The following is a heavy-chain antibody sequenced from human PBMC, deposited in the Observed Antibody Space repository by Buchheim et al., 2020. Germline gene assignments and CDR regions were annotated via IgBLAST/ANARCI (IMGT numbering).Heavy chain of an antibody. CDR3: AREPGSDILTGCDPGLDF. J-gene: IGHJ4*02. V-gene: IGHV3-48*03. CDR2: ISTRATTK. CDR1: GFTFKTYE. Sequence: EVQLVESGGGLVQTGGSLRLSCAASGFTFKTYEMNWVRQAPGKGLDWVSYISTRATTKYYADSVKGRFSISRDNAKSILYLQMNSVRAADTAVYYCAREPGSDILTGCDPGLDFWGQGTL. D-gene: IGHD3-9*01.